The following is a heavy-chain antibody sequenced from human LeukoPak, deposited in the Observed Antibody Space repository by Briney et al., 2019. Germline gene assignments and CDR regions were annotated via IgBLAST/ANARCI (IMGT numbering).Heavy chain of an antibody. D-gene: IGHD3-10*01. CDR3: AKDALWFGTYYYYYMDV. V-gene: IGHV3-21*01. J-gene: IGHJ6*03. CDR1: GFTFSSDS. CDR2: ISSSSSYI. Sequence: PGGSLRLSCAASGFTFSSDSMNWVRQAPGKGLEWVSSISSSSSYIYYADSVKGRFAISRDNAKNSLYLQMNRLRAEDTAVYYCAKDALWFGTYYYYYMDVWGKGTTVTISS.